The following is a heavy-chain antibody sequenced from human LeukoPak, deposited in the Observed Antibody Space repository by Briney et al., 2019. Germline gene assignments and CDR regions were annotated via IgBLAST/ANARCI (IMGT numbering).Heavy chain of an antibody. D-gene: IGHD2-8*01. V-gene: IGHV4-59*01. CDR3: ARVGFNCTNGVCYNYFDY. Sequence: SETLSLTCTVPGGSISSYYWSWIRQPPGKGLEWIGYIYYSGSTNYNPSLKSRVTISVDTSKNQFSLKLSSVTAADTAVYYCARVGFNCTNGVCYNYFDYWGQGTLVTVSS. CDR1: GGSISSYY. J-gene: IGHJ4*02. CDR2: IYYSGST.